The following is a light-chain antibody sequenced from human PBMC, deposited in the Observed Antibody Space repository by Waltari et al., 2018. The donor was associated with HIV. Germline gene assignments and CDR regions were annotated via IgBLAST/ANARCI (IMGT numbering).Light chain of an antibody. J-gene: IGLJ2*01. V-gene: IGLV2-8*01. Sequence: QSALTQPPSASGSPGQSVTISCTGTSSDVGGSNYVSWYQQHPGKAPKLMIYGVHRRPSGVPDRFSVSKSGNTASLTVSGLQTEDEADYYCSSYAGRNTLVFGGGTKLTVL. CDR2: GVH. CDR1: SSDVGGSNY. CDR3: SSYAGRNTLV.